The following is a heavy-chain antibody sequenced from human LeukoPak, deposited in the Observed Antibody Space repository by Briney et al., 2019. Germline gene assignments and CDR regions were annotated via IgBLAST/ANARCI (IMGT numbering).Heavy chain of an antibody. CDR3: ARGGSSGYYYVGPWFDP. CDR2: MNPDSGHT. Sequence: ASVKVSCKASGYTFTSYDINWVRQATGQGLEWVGWMNPDSGHTGYAQKFQGRVTMTRDTSISTAYMELSSLRSEDTAVYYCARGGSSGYYYVGPWFDPWGQGTLVTVSS. V-gene: IGHV1-8*01. CDR1: GYTFTSYD. J-gene: IGHJ5*02. D-gene: IGHD3-22*01.